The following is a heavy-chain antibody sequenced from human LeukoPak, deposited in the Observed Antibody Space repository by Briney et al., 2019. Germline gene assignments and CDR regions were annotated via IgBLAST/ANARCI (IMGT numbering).Heavy chain of an antibody. V-gene: IGHV3-23*01. CDR2: TSSSDAGT. J-gene: IGHJ4*02. CDR3: AKASVTSCSGAYCYPFDS. Sequence: PGGSLRLSCAASGFTLSTYAMSWVRQTPGKGLEWVAATSSSDAGTYHADSVRGRFTISRDNSKNTLYLQMNSLRAEDAAVYFCAKASVTSCSGAYCYPFDSWGQGTLVTVSS. CDR1: GFTLSTYA. D-gene: IGHD2-21*01.